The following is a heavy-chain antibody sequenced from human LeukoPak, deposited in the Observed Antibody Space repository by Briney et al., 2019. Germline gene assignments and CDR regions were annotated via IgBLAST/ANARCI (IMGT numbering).Heavy chain of an antibody. D-gene: IGHD6-19*01. CDR1: GFTLSTYW. J-gene: IGHJ4*02. CDR2: INSDGSNT. Sequence: PGGSLRLSCAASGFTLSTYWMHWVRQAPGKGLVWVSRINSDGSNTTYADSVKGRFTISRDNAKNLVYLEMNSLRAEDTALYYCALGWYAIDYWGQGTLVTVSS. V-gene: IGHV3-74*01. CDR3: ALGWYAIDY.